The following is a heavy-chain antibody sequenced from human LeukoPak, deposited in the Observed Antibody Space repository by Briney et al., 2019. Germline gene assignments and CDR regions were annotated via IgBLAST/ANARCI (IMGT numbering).Heavy chain of an antibody. CDR2: ISGGGGST. V-gene: IGHV3-23*01. Sequence: GGSLRLSCAASGFTFSSYAMSWVRQAPGKGLEWVSAISGGGGSTNYADSVKGRFTISRDNSKNTLYLQMNSLRAEETAVYYCAKSSGWYSDWFDPWGQGTLVTVSS. CDR3: AKSSGWYSDWFDP. D-gene: IGHD6-19*01. J-gene: IGHJ5*02. CDR1: GFTFSSYA.